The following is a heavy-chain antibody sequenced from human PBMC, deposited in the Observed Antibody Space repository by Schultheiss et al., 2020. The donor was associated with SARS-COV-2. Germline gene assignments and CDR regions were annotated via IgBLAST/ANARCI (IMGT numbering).Heavy chain of an antibody. CDR2: ISYDGSNK. Sequence: GSLRLSCAASGFTFSSYGMHWVRQAPGKGLEWVAVISYDGSNKYYADSVKGRFTISRDNSKNTLYLQMNSLRAEDTAVYYCARDTHDSSGYGMDVWGQGTTVTVSS. D-gene: IGHD3-22*01. V-gene: IGHV3-30*03. J-gene: IGHJ6*02. CDR1: GFTFSSYG. CDR3: ARDTHDSSGYGMDV.